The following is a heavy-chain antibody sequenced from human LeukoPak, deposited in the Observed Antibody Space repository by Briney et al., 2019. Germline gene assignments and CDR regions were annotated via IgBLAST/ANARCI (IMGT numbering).Heavy chain of an antibody. CDR3: ARERGNSAYGTWFDS. J-gene: IGHJ5*01. Sequence: GGSLRLSCAASGFTFSSHDKNWVRQGPGKGLEWLSYISSEYTTMDYADSVKGRFTISRDNAKNSLFLQMNSLRAEDTGIYYCARERGNSAYGTWFDSWGQGTLVTVSS. D-gene: IGHD5-12*01. CDR2: ISSEYTTM. CDR1: GFTFSSHD. V-gene: IGHV3-48*03.